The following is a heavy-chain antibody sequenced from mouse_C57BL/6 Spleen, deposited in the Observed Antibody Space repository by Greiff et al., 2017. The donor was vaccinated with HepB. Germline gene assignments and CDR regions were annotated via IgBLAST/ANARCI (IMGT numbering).Heavy chain of an antibody. CDR1: GYTFTSYW. CDR3: ARGDYYGSRSYFDY. V-gene: IGHV1-69*01. Sequence: QVQLKQPGAELVMPGASVKLSCKASGYTFTSYWMHWVKQRPGQGLEWIGKIDPSDSYTNYNQKFKGKSTLTVDKSSSTAYMQLSSLTSEDSAVYYCARGDYYGSRSYFDYWGQGTTLTVSS. D-gene: IGHD1-1*01. J-gene: IGHJ2*01. CDR2: IDPSDSYT.